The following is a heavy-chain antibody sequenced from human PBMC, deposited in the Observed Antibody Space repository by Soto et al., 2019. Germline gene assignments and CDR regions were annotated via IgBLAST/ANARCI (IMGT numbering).Heavy chain of an antibody. CDR3: ARDPYFGAIDY. CDR1: GLAFSTSW. V-gene: IGHV3-7*01. D-gene: IGHD3-16*01. J-gene: IGHJ4*02. Sequence: EVQLVESGGGLVQPGGSLRLSCGASGLAFSTSWMAWVRQAPGKGLEWVAGLNPDGSVKTYVDAGRGRGTISRDNAKNSVYLQMNSLRVEDTAIYYCARDPYFGAIDYWGRGTLVTVSP. CDR2: LNPDGSVK.